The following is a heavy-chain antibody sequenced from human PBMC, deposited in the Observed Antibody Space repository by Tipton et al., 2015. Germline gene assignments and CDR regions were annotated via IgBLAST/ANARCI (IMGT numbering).Heavy chain of an antibody. D-gene: IGHD5-24*01. J-gene: IGHJ6*02. CDR1: GGSISSYY. Sequence: TLSLTCTVSGGSISSYYWSWIRQPPGKGLEWIGFIYYSGNTKYNPSLKSRVTISLDTSKNQFSLTLNSVTAADTAVYYCARDLEHGMDVWGQGTTVTVSS. CDR2: IYYSGNT. V-gene: IGHV4-59*01. CDR3: ARDLEHGMDV.